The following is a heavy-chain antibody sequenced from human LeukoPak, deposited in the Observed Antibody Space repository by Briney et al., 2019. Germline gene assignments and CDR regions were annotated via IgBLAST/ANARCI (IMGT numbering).Heavy chain of an antibody. D-gene: IGHD3-22*01. CDR1: GDTFTGYY. CDR3: ARGPQILTMIVVVITSGCDY. V-gene: IGHV1-2*02. Sequence: ASEKVSCKASGDTFTGYYMHWVRQAPGQGLEWMGWINPNSGGTNYAQKFQGRVTMTRDTSISTAYMELSRLRSDDTAVYYCARGPQILTMIVVVITSGCDYCGQGTLVTVSS. J-gene: IGHJ4*02. CDR2: INPNSGGT.